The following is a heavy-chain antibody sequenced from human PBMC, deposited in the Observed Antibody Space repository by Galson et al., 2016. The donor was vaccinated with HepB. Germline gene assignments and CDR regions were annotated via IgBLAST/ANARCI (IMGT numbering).Heavy chain of an antibody. Sequence: SLRLSCAASEFTFSSYALNWVRQAPGKGLEWVSYIGSRSSPIHYADSVKGRFTISRDNAKNSLYLQMNSLRDEDTAVYYCARVDEGYYYLIDYWGQGTLVTVSS. CDR1: EFTFSSYA. V-gene: IGHV3-48*02. CDR2: IGSRSSPI. CDR3: ARVDEGYYYLIDY. J-gene: IGHJ4*02. D-gene: IGHD3-22*01.